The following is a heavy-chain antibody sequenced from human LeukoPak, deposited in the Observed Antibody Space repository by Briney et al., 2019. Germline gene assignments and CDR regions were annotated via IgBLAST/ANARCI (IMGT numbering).Heavy chain of an antibody. V-gene: IGHV4-59*01. J-gene: IGHJ6*02. CDR3: ARSTIFGVVTKDGMDV. D-gene: IGHD3-3*01. Sequence: SETLSLTCTVSGGSISSYYWSWIRQPPGKGLEWIGYIYYSGSTNYNPPLKSRVTISVDTSKNQFSLKLSSVTAADTAVYYCARSTIFGVVTKDGMDVWGQGTTVTVSS. CDR1: GGSISSYY. CDR2: IYYSGST.